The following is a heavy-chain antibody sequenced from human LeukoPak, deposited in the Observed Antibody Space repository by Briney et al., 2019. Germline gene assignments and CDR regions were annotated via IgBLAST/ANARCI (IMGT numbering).Heavy chain of an antibody. CDR3: AREVTAFDH. D-gene: IGHD3-10*01. CDR1: GYSISSGYY. CDR2: IYHSGST. J-gene: IGHJ4*02. Sequence: NPSETLSLTCTVSGYSISSGYYWGWIRQPPGKGLEWIGSIYHSGSTYYNPSLKSRVTISVDTSKNQFSLKLSSVTAADTAVYYCAREVTAFDHWGQGTLVTVSS. V-gene: IGHV4-38-2*02.